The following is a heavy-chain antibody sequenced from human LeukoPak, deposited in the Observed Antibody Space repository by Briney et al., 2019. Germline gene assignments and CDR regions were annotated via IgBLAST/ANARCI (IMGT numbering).Heavy chain of an antibody. CDR3: ARGPVTPIQNWFDP. CDR2: INPNSGSA. V-gene: IGHV1-2*06. D-gene: IGHD4-17*01. Sequence: ASVKVSCKATGYIFIDYYMHWVRQAPGQGLEWMGRINPNSGSANYAQKFQGRVTMTRDTSINTAYMELSRLGSDDTAMYYCARGPVTPIQNWFDPWGQGTLVTVSS. J-gene: IGHJ5*02. CDR1: GYIFIDYY.